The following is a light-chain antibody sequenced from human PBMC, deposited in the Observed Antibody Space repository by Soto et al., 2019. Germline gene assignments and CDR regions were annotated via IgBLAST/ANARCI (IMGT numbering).Light chain of an antibody. Sequence: QSVLTQPPSASGTPGQRVTISCSGSSSNIGDNTVDWYQQLPGTAPKLLIYRDNQRPSGVPDRFSGSKSGTSASLAISGLQSEDEADYYCAAWDDSLNGWVFGGGTQLTVL. J-gene: IGLJ3*02. CDR1: SSNIGDNT. CDR2: RDN. V-gene: IGLV1-44*01. CDR3: AAWDDSLNGWV.